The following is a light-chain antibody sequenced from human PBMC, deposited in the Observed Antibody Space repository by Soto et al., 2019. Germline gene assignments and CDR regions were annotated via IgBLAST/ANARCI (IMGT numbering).Light chain of an antibody. J-gene: IGKJ5*01. V-gene: IGKV3-20*01. Sequence: EIVLTQSPGTLSLSPGERATLSCRASQRVSSSYLAWYQQKPGQAPRLLIYGASSRATGIPDRFSGSGSGTDFTLTISRLEPEDFAVYYCQQYGSSLFFGQGTRLEIK. CDR3: QQYGSSLF. CDR1: QRVSSSY. CDR2: GAS.